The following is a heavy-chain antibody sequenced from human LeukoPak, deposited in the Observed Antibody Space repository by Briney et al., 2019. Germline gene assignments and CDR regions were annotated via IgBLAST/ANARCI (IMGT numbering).Heavy chain of an antibody. CDR2: INPNSGGT. J-gene: IGHJ4*02. V-gene: IGHV1-2*02. CDR3: ARVSGITMTVVGYGDYFDY. Sequence: ASVKVSCKASGYTFTGYYMHWVRQAPGQGLEWMGWINPNSGGTNYAQKFQGRVTMTRDTSISTAYMELSRLRSDDTAVYYCARVSGITMTVVGYGDYFDYWGQGTLVTVSS. D-gene: IGHD3-22*01. CDR1: GYTFTGYY.